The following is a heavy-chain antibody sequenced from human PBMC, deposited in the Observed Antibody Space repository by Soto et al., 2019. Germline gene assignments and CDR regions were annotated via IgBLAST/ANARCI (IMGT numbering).Heavy chain of an antibody. Sequence: PSETLSLTCNVSGGSVSGGDYYWNWIRQPPGKGLEWIAYIFYTGSTNYNPSLKSRVTISVDTSRKQFSLRLSSVTAADTAVYYCARARYYGSGSGYGLDVWGQGTTVTVS. V-gene: IGHV4-61*08. CDR1: GGSVSGGDYY. D-gene: IGHD3-10*01. CDR2: IFYTGST. CDR3: ARARYYGSGSGYGLDV. J-gene: IGHJ6*02.